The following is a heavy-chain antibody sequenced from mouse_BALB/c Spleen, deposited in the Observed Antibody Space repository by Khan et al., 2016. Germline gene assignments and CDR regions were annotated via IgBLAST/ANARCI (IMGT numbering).Heavy chain of an antibody. V-gene: IGHV1-80*01. CDR3: ARGTPFAS. CDR1: GYAFSGYW. J-gene: IGHJ3*01. D-gene: IGHD2-14*01. Sequence: QVQLQQSGAELVRPGSSVKISCKASGYAFSGYWMNWVKQRPGQGLEWIGQIYPGDGDTNYNGKFKGKDTLTADKSSSTAYMHLSSLTSEDSAVYFCARGTPFASWGQGTLVTVSA. CDR2: IYPGDGDT.